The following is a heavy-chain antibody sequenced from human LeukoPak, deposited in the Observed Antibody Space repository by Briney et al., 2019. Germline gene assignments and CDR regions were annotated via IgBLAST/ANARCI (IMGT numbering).Heavy chain of an antibody. V-gene: IGHV1-69*01. J-gene: IGHJ4*02. CDR2: IIPIFGTT. Sequence: ASVKVSCKASGGTFSSYAISWVRQAPGQGLEWMGGIIPIFGTTNYAQNFQGRVTITADESTSTAYMGLSSLRSEDTAVYYCALPPERRFLEWGNWGQGTLVTVSS. D-gene: IGHD3-3*01. CDR1: GGTFSSYA. CDR3: ALPPERRFLEWGN.